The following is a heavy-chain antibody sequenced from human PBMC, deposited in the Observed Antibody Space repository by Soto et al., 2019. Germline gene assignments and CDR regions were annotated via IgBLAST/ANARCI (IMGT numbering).Heavy chain of an antibody. CDR1: GGTFSSYT. D-gene: IGHD1-1*01. CDR2: IIPILGIA. CDR3: AGPPGIWNDDAFDI. J-gene: IGHJ3*02. V-gene: IGHV1-69*02. Sequence: GASVKVSCKASGGTFSSYTISWARQAPGQGLEWMGRIIPILGIANYAQKFQGRVTITADKSTSTAYMELSSLRSEDTAVYYCAGPPGIWNDDAFDIWGQGTMVTVSS.